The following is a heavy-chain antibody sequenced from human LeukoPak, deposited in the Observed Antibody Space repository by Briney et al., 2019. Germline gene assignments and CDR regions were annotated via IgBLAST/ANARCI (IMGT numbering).Heavy chain of an antibody. V-gene: IGHV3-7*01. D-gene: IGHD6-6*01. Sequence: PGGSLRLSCAASGFTFSDYWLSWVRQAPGKGLEWVANIKHDGSEKYYVDSVKGRFTISRDNAKKSLFLQLNSLRPQDTGIYYCARDPRPEPRPYDFDYWGQGTLVTVSS. CDR3: ARDPRPEPRPYDFDY. CDR1: GFTFSDYW. J-gene: IGHJ4*02. CDR2: IKHDGSEK.